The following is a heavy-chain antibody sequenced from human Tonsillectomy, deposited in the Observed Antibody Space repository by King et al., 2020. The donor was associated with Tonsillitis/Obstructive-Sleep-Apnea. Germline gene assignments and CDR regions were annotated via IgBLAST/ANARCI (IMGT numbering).Heavy chain of an antibody. CDR3: ARGEDIVVVPAYYYMDV. CDR1: GYTFTGYY. Sequence: VQLVESGAEVKKPGASVKVSCKASGYTFTGYYMHWVRQAPGQGLEWMGWINPNSGGKNYAQKFQGWVTMTRDTSIRPAYMELSRLRSDDTAVYYCARGEDIVVVPAYYYMDVWGKGTTVTVSS. D-gene: IGHD2-2*01. V-gene: IGHV1-2*04. CDR2: INPNSGGK. J-gene: IGHJ6*03.